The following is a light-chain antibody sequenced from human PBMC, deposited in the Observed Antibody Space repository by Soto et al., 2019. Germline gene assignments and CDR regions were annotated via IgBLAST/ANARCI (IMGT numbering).Light chain of an antibody. V-gene: IGKV3-15*01. CDR1: QSVSSN. CDR3: QQYHNRWT. CDR2: GAS. Sequence: EIVMTQSPATLSVSPGERAALSCRASQSVSSNLAWYQQKPGQAPRLLIYGASTRATGIPARFSGSGSGTEFTLTISSLQSEDFAVYYCQQYHNRWTFAQGTKVDIK. J-gene: IGKJ1*01.